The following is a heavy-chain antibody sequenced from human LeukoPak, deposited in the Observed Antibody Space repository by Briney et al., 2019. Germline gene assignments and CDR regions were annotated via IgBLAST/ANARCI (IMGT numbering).Heavy chain of an antibody. D-gene: IGHD4-23*01. V-gene: IGHV3-74*01. CDR1: GFTFSTYW. CDR2: INTDGSST. J-gene: IGHJ4*02. Sequence: PGGSLRLSCAASGFTFSTYWMQWVRQAPGRGLVWVSRINTDGSSTTYADSVKGRFTISRDNAKNTLYLQMNSLRAEDTAVYYCARSAYPGNSVIEDWGRGTLVTVSS. CDR3: ARSAYPGNSVIED.